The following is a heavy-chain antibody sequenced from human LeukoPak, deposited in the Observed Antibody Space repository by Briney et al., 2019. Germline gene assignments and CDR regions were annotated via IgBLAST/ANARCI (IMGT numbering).Heavy chain of an antibody. D-gene: IGHD3-10*01. CDR1: GGSISSSSDY. CDR2: IYYHENT. V-gene: IGHV4-39*01. Sequence: SETLSLTCTVSGGSISSSSDYWGWIRQAPGKGLEWIGSIYYHENTYYNSSLKSRVTISVDTSKNQFSLKLSSVTAADTAVYYCARLGRWFKGSGSYYNSGGSDYWGQGTLVTVSS. J-gene: IGHJ4*02. CDR3: ARLGRWFKGSGSYYNSGGSDY.